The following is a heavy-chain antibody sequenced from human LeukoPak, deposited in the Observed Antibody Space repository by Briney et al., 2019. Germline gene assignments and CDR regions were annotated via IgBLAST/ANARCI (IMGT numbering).Heavy chain of an antibody. CDR3: ARGITIPIDY. V-gene: IGHV1-46*01. CDR1: GYTFTSYY. Sequence: ASVKVSCKASGYTFTSYYMHWVRQAPGQGLEWMGRINPSGGSTSYAQKFQGRVTMTRNTSISTAYMELRSLRSDDTAVYYCARGITIPIDYWGQGTLVTVSS. CDR2: INPSGGST. D-gene: IGHD3-9*01. J-gene: IGHJ4*02.